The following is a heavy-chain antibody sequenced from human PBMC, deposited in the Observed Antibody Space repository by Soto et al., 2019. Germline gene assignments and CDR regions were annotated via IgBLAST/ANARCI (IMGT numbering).Heavy chain of an antibody. V-gene: IGHV4-4*07. CDR2: IYTSGST. CDR3: ARDEWDPRSYYYYGMDV. CDR1: GGSISSYY. D-gene: IGHD1-26*01. J-gene: IGHJ6*02. Sequence: SETLSLTCTVSGGSISSYYWSWIRQPAGKGLEWIGRIYTSGSTDYNPSLKSRVTMSVDTSKNQFSLKLSSVTAADTAVYYCARDEWDPRSYYYYGMDVWGQGTTGTVS.